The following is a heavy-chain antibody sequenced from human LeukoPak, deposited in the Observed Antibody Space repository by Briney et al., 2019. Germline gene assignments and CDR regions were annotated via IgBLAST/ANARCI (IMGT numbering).Heavy chain of an antibody. Sequence: PSETLSLTCTVSGGSIGSGDYYWSWIRQPPGKGLEWLGYIYYTGSTSFNPALKSRVTISLDSSKNQFSLKLSSVTAADTAVYYCARISGTNLYFDYWGQGTLVTVSS. CDR2: IYYTGST. J-gene: IGHJ4*02. D-gene: IGHD2-15*01. CDR1: GGSIGSGDYY. V-gene: IGHV4-30-4*01. CDR3: ARISGTNLYFDY.